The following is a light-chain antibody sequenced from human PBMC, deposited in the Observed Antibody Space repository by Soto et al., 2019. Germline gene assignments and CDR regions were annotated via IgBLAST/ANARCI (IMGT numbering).Light chain of an antibody. V-gene: IGKV1-5*01. CDR3: QQYNSYS. CDR2: DAS. CDR1: QSISSW. Sequence: DIQMTQSPSNLSASVGDRVTITCRASQSISSWLAWYQQKPGKAPNLLIYDASTLESGVPSRFSGSGFGTEFTLTISSLQPDDFATYYCQQYNSYSFGGGTKVEIK. J-gene: IGKJ4*01.